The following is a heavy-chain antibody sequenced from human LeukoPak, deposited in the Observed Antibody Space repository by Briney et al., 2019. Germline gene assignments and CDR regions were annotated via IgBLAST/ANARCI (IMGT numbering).Heavy chain of an antibody. CDR1: GFSFSNYA. V-gene: IGHV3-23*01. D-gene: IGHD3-22*01. CDR2: ISGCGGST. Sequence: GGSLRLSCVPSGFSFSNYAMSWVRQAPGKGLEWVSSISGCGGSTHYADSVKDRFTISRDKTKNTLYLQMNSLRAEDTAVYYCAKSSYYDASGYYREYYFDYWGQGTLVTVSS. CDR3: AKSSYYDASGYYREYYFDY. J-gene: IGHJ4*02.